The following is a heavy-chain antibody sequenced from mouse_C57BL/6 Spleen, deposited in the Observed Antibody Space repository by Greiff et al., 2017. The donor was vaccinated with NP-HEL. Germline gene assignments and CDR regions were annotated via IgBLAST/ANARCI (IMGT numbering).Heavy chain of an antibody. Sequence: VQLKESGPGLVKPSQSLSLTCSVTGYSITSGYYWNWIRQFPGNKLEWMGYISYDGSNNYNPSLKNRITITRDTPKNQFFLKLNAVTTEDTATYSCARAPTGWYFDVWGPGTTVTVSS. CDR2: ISYDGSN. J-gene: IGHJ1*01. D-gene: IGHD4-1*02. V-gene: IGHV3-6*01. CDR3: ARAPTGWYFDV. CDR1: GYSITSGYY.